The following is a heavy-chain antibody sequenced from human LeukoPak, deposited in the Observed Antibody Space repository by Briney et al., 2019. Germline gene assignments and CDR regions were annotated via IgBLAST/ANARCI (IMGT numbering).Heavy chain of an antibody. CDR1: GGSISSDTYY. V-gene: IGHV4-61*02. CDR2: VYTTGST. J-gene: IGHJ5*02. CDR3: ARAGAWQIDP. Sequence: SETLSLTCTVSGGSISSDTYYWSWIRQPAGKGLEWIGRVYTTGSTNYNPSLKSRVTISVDTSKNQFSLKLSSVTAADTAVYYCARAGAWQIDPWGQGTLVTVSS. D-gene: IGHD3-10*01.